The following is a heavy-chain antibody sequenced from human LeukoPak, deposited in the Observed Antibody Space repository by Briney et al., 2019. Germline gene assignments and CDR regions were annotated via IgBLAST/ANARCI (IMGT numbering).Heavy chain of an antibody. J-gene: IGHJ3*02. CDR1: GGSMSPYH. D-gene: IGHD3-22*01. CDR3: ARDTRPYYYDSSGSNDAFDI. V-gene: IGHV4-59*12. CDR2: IYYSGST. Sequence: SETLSLTCTVSGGSMSPYHWGWIRQPPGKGLEWTGYIYYSGSTNYNPSLNSRVTISVDTSKNQFSLKLSSVTAADTAVYYCARDTRPYYYDSSGSNDAFDIWGQGTMVTVSS.